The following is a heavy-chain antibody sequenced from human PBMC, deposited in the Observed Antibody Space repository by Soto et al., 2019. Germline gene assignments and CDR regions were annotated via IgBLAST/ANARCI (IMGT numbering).Heavy chain of an antibody. D-gene: IGHD4-17*01. J-gene: IGHJ4*02. Sequence: QVQLVESGGAMVHPGTSLRLSCAVSGFTFSSHGLHWVRQAPGKGLEWVAVIWYDGTSKYYADSVKGRFTVSRDNSKNTLDLHMNRLRAEDTAIYYCAKDAKCGLYGPDYWGRGTLVTVSS. CDR2: IWYDGTSK. V-gene: IGHV3-33*06. CDR3: AKDAKCGLYGPDY. CDR1: GFTFSSHG.